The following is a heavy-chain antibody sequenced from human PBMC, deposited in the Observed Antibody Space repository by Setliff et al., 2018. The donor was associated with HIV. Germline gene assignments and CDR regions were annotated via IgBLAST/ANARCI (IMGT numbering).Heavy chain of an antibody. CDR1: GFTFGDYA. V-gene: IGHV3-23*01. CDR2: ISGSGGNT. J-gene: IGHJ4*02. Sequence: GSLKISCTASGFTFGDYAMSWVRQAPGKGLAWVSTISGSGGNTYYADSVKGRFTISRDNSKNMLYLQMNNLTTEDTAVYYCVNRAWLESWGQGTLVTVSS. CDR3: VNRAWLES.